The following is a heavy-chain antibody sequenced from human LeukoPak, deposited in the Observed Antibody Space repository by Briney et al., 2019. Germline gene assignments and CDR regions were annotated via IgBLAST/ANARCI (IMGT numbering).Heavy chain of an antibody. J-gene: IGHJ4*02. CDR2: IYPGDSDT. CDR3: ARQYCSGGSCYSDY. CDR1: GYSFSSYW. Sequence: GESLKISCKGSGYSFSSYWIARVRQMPGKGLEWMGIIYPGDSDTRYSPSFQGQVTFSAGKSISSTSLQWNSLKASDTAMYYCARQYCSGGSCYSDYWGQGTLVTVSS. V-gene: IGHV5-51*01. D-gene: IGHD2-15*01.